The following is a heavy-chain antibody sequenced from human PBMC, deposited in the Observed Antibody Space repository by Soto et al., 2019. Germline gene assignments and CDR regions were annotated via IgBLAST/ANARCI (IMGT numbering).Heavy chain of an antibody. V-gene: IGHV1-46*01. J-gene: IGHJ4*02. CDR3: ARTQGATNHFDY. CDR2: INPGGGST. D-gene: IGHD1-26*01. Sequence: QVQLVQSGAEVKKPGASVKVSCKASGYTFTSYYMHWVRQATRQGLELMGRINPGGGSTSYAQKFKGRVTMTRHTHTSTVYMELSSLRSEDTAVYYCARTQGATNHFDYWGQGTLVTVSS. CDR1: GYTFTSYY.